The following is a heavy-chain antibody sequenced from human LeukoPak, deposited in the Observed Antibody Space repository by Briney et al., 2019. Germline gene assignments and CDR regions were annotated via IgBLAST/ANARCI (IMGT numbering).Heavy chain of an antibody. Sequence: GGSLRLSCAASGFTFSSYIMNWVRQAPGKGLEWVSSISSSSSYIYYADSVKGRFTISRDNAKNSLYLQMNSLRAEDTAVYYCARGQASDFDYWGQGTLVTVSS. J-gene: IGHJ4*02. CDR3: ARGQASDFDY. CDR2: ISSSSSYI. CDR1: GFTFSSYI. V-gene: IGHV3-21*01.